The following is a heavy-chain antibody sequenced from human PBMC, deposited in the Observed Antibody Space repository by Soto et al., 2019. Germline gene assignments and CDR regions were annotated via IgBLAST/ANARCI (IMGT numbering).Heavy chain of an antibody. J-gene: IGHJ6*02. Sequence: QVQLVQSGAEVKQPGSSVKVSCKASGGTFSSYAISWVRQAPGQGLEWMGGIIPIFGTANYAQKFQGRVTITADESTSTAYMELSSLRSEDTAVYYCARGVYDILTGYYYYGMDVWGQGTTVTVSS. D-gene: IGHD3-9*01. CDR1: GGTFSSYA. V-gene: IGHV1-69*01. CDR3: ARGVYDILTGYYYYGMDV. CDR2: IIPIFGTA.